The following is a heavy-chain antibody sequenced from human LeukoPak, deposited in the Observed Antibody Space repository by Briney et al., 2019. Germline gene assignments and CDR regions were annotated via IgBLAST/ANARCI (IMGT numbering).Heavy chain of an antibody. D-gene: IGHD4-23*01. CDR1: GYSLAIYW. V-gene: IGHV5-51*01. CDR2: IYPGDSDT. J-gene: IGHJ4*02. CDR3: ARQQGNYGGNLGY. Sequence: GESLKISCKGSGYSLAIYWIGWVRLMPGKGLEWRGMIYPGDSDTTYSPSFQGQVTISVDKSISTAYLQWSSLKASDTAIYYCARQQGNYGGNLGYWGQGTLVTVSS.